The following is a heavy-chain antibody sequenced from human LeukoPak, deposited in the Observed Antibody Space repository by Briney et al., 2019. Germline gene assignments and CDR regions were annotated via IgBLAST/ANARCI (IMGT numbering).Heavy chain of an antibody. CDR3: AKVGDSWDFDY. CDR2: ITSSSDYI. V-gene: IGHV3-21*01. D-gene: IGHD2-15*01. J-gene: IGHJ4*02. CDR1: GFTLTSYN. Sequence: GGSLRLSCAASGFTLTSYNMNWVRQAPGKGLEWVSSITSSSDYIYYADSVKGRFTVSRDNSKNTLYLHMNSLRAEDTALYYCAKVGDSWDFDYWGQGTLVTVSS.